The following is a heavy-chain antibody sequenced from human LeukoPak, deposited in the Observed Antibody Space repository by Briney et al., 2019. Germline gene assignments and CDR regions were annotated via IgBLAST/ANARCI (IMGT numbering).Heavy chain of an antibody. CDR1: GGTFSSYA. Sequence: GSSVKVSCKASGGTFSSYAISWVRQAPGQGLEWMGGIIPIFGTANYAQKFQGRVTITADESTSTAYMELSSLRSEDTAVYYCTTDRYYDAAYTTWGQGTLVTVSS. CDR2: IIPIFGTA. V-gene: IGHV1-69*01. CDR3: TTDRYYDAAYTT. J-gene: IGHJ4*02. D-gene: IGHD3-22*01.